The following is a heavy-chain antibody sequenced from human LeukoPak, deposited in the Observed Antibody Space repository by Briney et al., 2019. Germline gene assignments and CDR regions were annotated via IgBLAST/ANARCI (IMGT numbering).Heavy chain of an antibody. D-gene: IGHD3-22*01. J-gene: IGHJ4*02. Sequence: GGSLRLSCAASGFTFSTYAVNWVRQAPGKGLEWVSTISGSGDSTYYADSVKGRFTISRDNSKDTLYLQMSSVIVYDTAVYYCARHRGRYYDSRGFYWGYFLDCWGQRMLATV. V-gene: IGHV3-23*01. CDR1: GFTFSTYA. CDR3: ARHRGRYYDSRGFYWGYFLDC. CDR2: ISGSGDST.